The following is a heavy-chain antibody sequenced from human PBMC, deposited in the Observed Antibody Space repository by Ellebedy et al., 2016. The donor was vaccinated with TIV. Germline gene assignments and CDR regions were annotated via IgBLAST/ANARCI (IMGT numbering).Heavy chain of an antibody. Sequence: ASVKVSCXPSGYIFSVYGVSWIRQAPGQGLEWLGWISGHNCDTDYAQKFEGRVTMTTDTSTNKAYMEVRRLTSDDTAVYFCARDPGAHCGGNCLHFDYWGQGTLITVSS. CDR1: GYIFSVYG. J-gene: IGHJ4*02. CDR2: ISGHNCDT. CDR3: ARDPGAHCGGNCLHFDY. D-gene: IGHD2-21*01. V-gene: IGHV1-18*04.